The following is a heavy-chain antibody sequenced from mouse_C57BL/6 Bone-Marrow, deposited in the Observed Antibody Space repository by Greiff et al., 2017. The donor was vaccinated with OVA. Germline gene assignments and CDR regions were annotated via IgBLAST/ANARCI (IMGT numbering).Heavy chain of an antibody. Sequence: VQLQESGAELVRPGTSVKMSCKASGYTFTNYWIGWAKQRPGHGLEWIGDIYPGGGYTNYNEKFKGKATLTADKSSSTAYMQFSSLTSEDSAIYYCARGGWAYYFDYWGQGTTLTVSS. CDR1: GYTFTNYW. V-gene: IGHV1-63*01. D-gene: IGHD3-3*01. J-gene: IGHJ2*01. CDR2: IYPGGGYT. CDR3: ARGGWAYYFDY.